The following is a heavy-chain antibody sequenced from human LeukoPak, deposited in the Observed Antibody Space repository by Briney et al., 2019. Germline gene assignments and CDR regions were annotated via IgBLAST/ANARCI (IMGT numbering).Heavy chain of an antibody. J-gene: IGHJ6*03. D-gene: IGHD1-26*01. Sequence: PGGSLRLSCAASGFTLSSYAMSWVRQAPGKGLEWVSAISDSGNTYHADSVKGRFTISRDSSKNTLFLQMNRLRPEDAAVYYCAKSQRGYYPRRTYYYYMDVWGKGTTVTVSS. CDR3: AKSQRGYYPRRTYYYYMDV. CDR2: ISDSGNT. V-gene: IGHV3-23*01. CDR1: GFTLSSYA.